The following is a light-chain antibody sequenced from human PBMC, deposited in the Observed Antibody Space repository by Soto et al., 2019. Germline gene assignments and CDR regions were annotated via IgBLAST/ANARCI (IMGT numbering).Light chain of an antibody. J-gene: IGKJ4*01. V-gene: IGKV3-15*01. CDR2: GAS. CDR1: QGVSRK. CDR3: QQYHTWPIT. Sequence: EIVMTQSPGTLSVSPGERVTLSCRASQGVSRKLAWYQHKPGQAPRLLISGASTGATGIPARFSGSGSGTEFTRTISSLQSEDCAIYYCQQYHTWPITFGGGTKVDIK.